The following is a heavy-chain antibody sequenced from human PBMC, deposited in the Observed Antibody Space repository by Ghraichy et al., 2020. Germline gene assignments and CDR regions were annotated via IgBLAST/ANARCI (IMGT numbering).Heavy chain of an antibody. Sequence: GGPLRLSCAASGFTFSDYYMSWIRQAPGKGLEWVSYISSSGSTMYYADSVKGRFTISRDNAKNSLYLQMNSLRAEDTAVYYCARDWYGEGGDWLDPWGQGTLVTVSS. D-gene: IGHD2-21*01. CDR1: GFTFSDYY. J-gene: IGHJ5*02. V-gene: IGHV3-11*01. CDR3: ARDWYGEGGDWLDP. CDR2: ISSSGSTM.